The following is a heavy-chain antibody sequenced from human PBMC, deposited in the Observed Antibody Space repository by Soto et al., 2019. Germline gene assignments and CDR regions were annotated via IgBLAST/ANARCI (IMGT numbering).Heavy chain of an antibody. CDR2: IIPIFGTA. CDR1: GGTFSSYA. Sequence: QVQLVQSGAEVKKPGSSVKVSCKASGGTFSSYAISWVRQAPGQGLEWMGGIIPIFGTANYAQKFQGRVTITADESTSTAYMEQSSLRFEEKAVYYCARVKALWDQRGYRGDARYQMGYGMDVCGQGTTVTVSS. CDR3: ARVKALWDQRGYRGDARYQMGYGMDV. J-gene: IGHJ6*02. V-gene: IGHV1-69*01. D-gene: IGHD5-12*01.